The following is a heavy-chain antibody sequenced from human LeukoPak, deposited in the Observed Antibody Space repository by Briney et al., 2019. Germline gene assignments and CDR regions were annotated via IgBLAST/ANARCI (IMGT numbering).Heavy chain of an antibody. J-gene: IGHJ4*02. D-gene: IGHD4-11*01. V-gene: IGHV3-7*01. CDR1: GFTFGTDW. CDR3: TRDSDYSNFN. CDR2: IKEDGSEK. Sequence: GGSLRLSCAASGFTFGTDWMSWVRQAPGKGLEWVANIKEDGSEKYYVDSVKGRFTISRDNAKNSLSLQMNSPRAEDTAVYYCTRDSDYSNFNWGQGTLVTVSS.